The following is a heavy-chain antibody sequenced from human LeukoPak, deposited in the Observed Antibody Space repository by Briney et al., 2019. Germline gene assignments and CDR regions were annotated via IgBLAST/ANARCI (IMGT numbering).Heavy chain of an antibody. J-gene: IGHJ6*02. CDR3: ARGGRAVTTARNYYYYYGMDV. D-gene: IGHD4-17*01. CDR2: TYYRSKWYN. CDR1: GDSVSSNSAA. Sequence: SQTLSLTCAISGDSVSSNSAAWNWIRQSPSRGLEWLGRTYYRSKWYNDYAVSVKSRITINPDTSKNQFSLRLNSVTPEDTAVYYCARGGRAVTTARNYYYYYGMDVWGQGTTVTVSS. V-gene: IGHV6-1*01.